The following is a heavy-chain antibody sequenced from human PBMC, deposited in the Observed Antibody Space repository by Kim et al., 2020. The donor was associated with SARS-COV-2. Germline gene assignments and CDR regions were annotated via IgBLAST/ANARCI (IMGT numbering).Heavy chain of an antibody. Sequence: YADSVKGRFTNAKDTAKNTLYLQMNSLRAEETAVYYCARRNGGSPYWYFDLWGRGTLVTVSS. D-gene: IGHD2-15*01. V-gene: IGHV3-74*01. CDR3: ARRNGGSPYWYFDL. J-gene: IGHJ2*01.